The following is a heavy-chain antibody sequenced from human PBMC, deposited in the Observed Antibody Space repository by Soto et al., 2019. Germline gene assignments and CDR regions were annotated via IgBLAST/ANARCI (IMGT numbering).Heavy chain of an antibody. J-gene: IGHJ6*02. CDR2: IIPIFGTA. CDR3: ASYSSSSGGNYYYYYGMDV. D-gene: IGHD6-6*01. CDR1: GGTFSSYA. V-gene: IGHV1-69*01. Sequence: QVQLVQSGAEVKKPGSSVKVSCKDSGGTFSSYALSWVRQAPGQGLEWMGGIIPIFGTANYAQKFQGRVTITADETTSTAEMELSSLRSEDTAVYYCASYSSSSGGNYYYYYGMDVWGQGTTVTVSS.